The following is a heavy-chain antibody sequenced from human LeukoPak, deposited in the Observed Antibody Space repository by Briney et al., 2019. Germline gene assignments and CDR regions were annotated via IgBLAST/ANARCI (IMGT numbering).Heavy chain of an antibody. CDR2: ISWNSGSI. J-gene: IGHJ4*02. CDR1: GFTFDDYA. D-gene: IGHD6-19*01. CDR3: AKGSKAVAVNY. Sequence: GGSLRLSCAASGFTFDDYAMHWVRQAPGKGLEWVSGISWNSGSIGYADSVKGRFTISRDNAKNSLYLQINSLRAEDTAIYYCAKGSKAVAVNYWGQGTLVTVSS. V-gene: IGHV3-9*01.